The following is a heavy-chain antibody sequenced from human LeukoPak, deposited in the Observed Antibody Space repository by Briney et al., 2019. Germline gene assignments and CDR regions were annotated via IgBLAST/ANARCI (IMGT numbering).Heavy chain of an antibody. CDR1: GFMFSDYW. CDR3: AREGGIFGVGNFDC. Sequence: GGSLRLSCVASGFMFSDYWMSWVRRAPGKGLEWVANINQDGSAIYYVGSVKGRFTISRDNAKNSLYLQMNSLRAEDTAVYYCAREGGIFGVGNFDCWGQGTLVTVSS. J-gene: IGHJ4*02. D-gene: IGHD3-3*01. CDR2: INQDGSAI. V-gene: IGHV3-7*01.